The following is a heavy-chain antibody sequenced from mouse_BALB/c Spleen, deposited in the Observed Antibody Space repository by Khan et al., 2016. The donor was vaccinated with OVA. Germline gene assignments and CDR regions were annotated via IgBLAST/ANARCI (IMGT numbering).Heavy chain of an antibody. CDR3: ERDGSRYNYAMDY. CDR1: GYSITSDYA. D-gene: IGHD2-3*01. CDR2: INYSGST. V-gene: IGHV3-2*02. Sequence: EVQLQESGPGLVIPSQSLSLTCTVTGYSITSDYAWNWIRQFPGNKLEWMCYINYSGSTNYNPALKSRISITRDTSKNQFFLQLNPVTTADTATYYCERDGSRYNYAMDYWDQETSVTDSS. J-gene: IGHJ4*01.